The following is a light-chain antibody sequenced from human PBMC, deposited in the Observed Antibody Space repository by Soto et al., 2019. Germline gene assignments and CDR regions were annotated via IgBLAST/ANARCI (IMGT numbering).Light chain of an antibody. CDR1: ESVSSSY. CDR3: QHYGSSPPWT. CDR2: GAS. V-gene: IGKV3-20*01. J-gene: IGKJ1*01. Sequence: EIVLTQSPGTLSLSPGERATLSCRASESVSSSYLAWYQQKPGQAPRLLIYGASSRATGTPDRFSGSGSGTDFTLTISRLEPEDSAVYYCQHYGSSPPWTFGQGTKVDIK.